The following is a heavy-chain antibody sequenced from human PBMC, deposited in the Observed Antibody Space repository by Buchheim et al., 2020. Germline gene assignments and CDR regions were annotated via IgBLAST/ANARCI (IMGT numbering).Heavy chain of an antibody. J-gene: IGHJ6*02. CDR3: ARDGGFTMVRGVITYYYYYGMDV. D-gene: IGHD3-10*01. CDR1: GFTVSRNY. V-gene: IGHV3-66*01. Sequence: EVQLLESGGGLVQPGGSLRLSCAVSGFTVSRNYMSWVRRAPGKGLEWVSVIYSGGSTYYADYVKGRFTTSRDTSKNTLYLQMNSLRDEDTAVYYCARDGGFTMVRGVITYYYYYGMDVWGQGTT. CDR2: IYSGGST.